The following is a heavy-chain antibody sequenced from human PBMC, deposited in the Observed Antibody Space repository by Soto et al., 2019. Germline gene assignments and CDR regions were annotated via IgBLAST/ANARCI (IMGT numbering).Heavy chain of an antibody. J-gene: IGHJ4*02. D-gene: IGHD2-15*01. V-gene: IGHV4-4*07. CDR2: IYSGGRN. CDR3: ARGGGYDSFDF. CDR1: GGSISSFY. Sequence: PSETLSLTCTVSGGSISSFYWSWIRQPAGKGLEWIGRIYSGGRNNYNPSLKSRVTMSVDTSKNQFSLSLSSMTAADKAVYYCARGGGYDSFDFWGQGIQVTVSS.